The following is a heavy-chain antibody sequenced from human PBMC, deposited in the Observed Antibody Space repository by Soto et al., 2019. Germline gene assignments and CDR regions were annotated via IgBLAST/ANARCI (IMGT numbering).Heavy chain of an antibody. Sequence: EVQLVESGGGLVQPGGSLRLSCAASGFTFSDYWIHWVRQAPGKGLVWVSRIKGDGSTTNYAESVRGRITISRDNAKNTAHLQMSGRRDDDTGVYYCARENRGGYYLDSWGQGTLATVSS. V-gene: IGHV3-74*01. J-gene: IGHJ4*02. CDR2: IKGDGSTT. CDR3: ARENRGGYYLDS. CDR1: GFTFSDYW.